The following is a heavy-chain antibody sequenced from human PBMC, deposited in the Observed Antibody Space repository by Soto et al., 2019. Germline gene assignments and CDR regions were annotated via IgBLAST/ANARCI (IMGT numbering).Heavy chain of an antibody. CDR2: INAGNGNT. D-gene: IGHD4-17*01. J-gene: IGHJ6*03. Sequence: SVKVSCKASGYTFTSCAMHWVRQDPGQRLEWMGWINAGNGNTKYSQKFQGRVTITRDTSSSTAYMELSSLRSEDTAVYYCAIDLSAVTTKYYYYYYYMDVWGKGTTVTVSS. CDR3: AIDLSAVTTKYYYYYYYMDV. V-gene: IGHV1-3*01. CDR1: GYTFTSCA.